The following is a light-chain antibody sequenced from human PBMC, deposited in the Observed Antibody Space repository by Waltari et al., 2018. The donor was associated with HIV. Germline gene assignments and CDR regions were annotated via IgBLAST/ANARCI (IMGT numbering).Light chain of an antibody. J-gene: IGLJ3*02. CDR1: SSDVGDYTF. Sequence: QSALTPPRSVSGSPGQSVTISCTGTSSDVGDYTFVSWYQPPPGKAPQLMIYDVIKRPSGVPDRFSGSKSGNTASLTISGLQAEDEADYYCCSFAGTYTLVFGGGTKLTVL. CDR3: CSFAGTYTLV. CDR2: DVI. V-gene: IGLV2-11*01.